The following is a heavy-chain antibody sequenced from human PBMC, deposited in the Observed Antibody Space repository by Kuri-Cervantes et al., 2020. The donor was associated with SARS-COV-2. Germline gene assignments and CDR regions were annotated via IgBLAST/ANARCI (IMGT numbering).Heavy chain of an antibody. V-gene: IGHV3-30-3*01. CDR1: GFTFSSYA. CDR3: AKDLVVVPAANVFELQGLDV. Sequence: GGSLRLSCAASGFTFSSYAMHWVRQAPGKGLEGVAVISYDGINKYYADSVKGRFTISRDNSKNTLYLQMNSLRPEDTAVYYCAKDLVVVPAANVFELQGLDVWGKGTTVTVSS. J-gene: IGHJ6*04. CDR2: ISYDGINK. D-gene: IGHD2-2*01.